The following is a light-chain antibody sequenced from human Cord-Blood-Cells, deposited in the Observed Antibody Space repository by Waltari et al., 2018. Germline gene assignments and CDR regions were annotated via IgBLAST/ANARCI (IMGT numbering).Light chain of an antibody. V-gene: IGLV2-8*01. CDR2: EVS. CDR3: SSYAGSNNFVV. J-gene: IGLJ2*01. Sequence: SALTQPPSASGAPGQSVTISCTGTSRDVGGYNYVSWYEQHPGKAPKLMIYEVSKRPSGVPDRFSGSKPGNTASLTVSGLQAEDEADYYCSSYAGSNNFVVFGGGTKLTVL. CDR1: SRDVGGYNY.